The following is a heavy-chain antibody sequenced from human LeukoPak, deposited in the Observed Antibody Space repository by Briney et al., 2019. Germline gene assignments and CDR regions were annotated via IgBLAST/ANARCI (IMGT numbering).Heavy chain of an antibody. Sequence: SETLSLTCAVYGGSFSGYYWSWIRQPPGKGLEWIGEIYHSGNSNYNPSLKSRVTISIDKSKNQFSLKLSSVTAADTAVYYCARASSWYALAYWGQGTLVTVSS. D-gene: IGHD6-13*01. CDR1: GGSFSGYY. J-gene: IGHJ4*02. CDR2: IYHSGNS. CDR3: ARASSWYALAY. V-gene: IGHV4-34*01.